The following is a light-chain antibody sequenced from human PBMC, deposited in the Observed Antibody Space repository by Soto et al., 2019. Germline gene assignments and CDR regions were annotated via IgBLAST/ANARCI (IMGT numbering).Light chain of an antibody. CDR3: QHYNTYSWFT. V-gene: IGKV1-5*03. CDR1: RSISKW. CDR2: QAS. Sequence: DIQMTQSPSTLSASVGDRVTITCRASRSISKWLAWYQQKPGTAPKLLIHQASSLESGVPSRFSGSGSGTEFTLTISSVQPDDFATYYCQHYNTYSWFTFGPGTKVDIK. J-gene: IGKJ3*01.